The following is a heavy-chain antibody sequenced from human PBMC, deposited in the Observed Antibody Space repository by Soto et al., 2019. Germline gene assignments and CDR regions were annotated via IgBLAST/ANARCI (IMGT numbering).Heavy chain of an antibody. CDR2: IYHSGST. V-gene: IGHV4-4*03. CDR3: SRMGGYYTSSFRDHYYGLDL. CDR1: GGSTSSSCY. D-gene: IGHD3-10*01. J-gene: IGHJ6*02. Sequence: PETPCVTCSVSGGSTSSSCYWRCVRQPPGKELEWIVEIYHSGSTNYNPSLKSRVTISVDKSKNQFYRKLSSVTAADTAVYYCSRMGGYYTSSFRDHYYGLDLRSRGATVLVSS.